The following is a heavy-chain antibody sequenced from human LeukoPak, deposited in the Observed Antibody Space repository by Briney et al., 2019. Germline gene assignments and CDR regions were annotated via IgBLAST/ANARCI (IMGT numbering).Heavy chain of an antibody. Sequence: SQTLSLTCTVSGGSISGVDYYWSWIRQPPGKGREWIGYIYYSESAYYNPSLKSRVAISVDTSKNQFSLKLSSVTAADTPVYYCARDLSSASHIDYWGQGTLVTVSS. J-gene: IGHJ4*02. D-gene: IGHD2-2*01. CDR2: IYYSESA. V-gene: IGHV4-30-4*08. CDR1: GGSISGVDYY. CDR3: ARDLSSASHIDY.